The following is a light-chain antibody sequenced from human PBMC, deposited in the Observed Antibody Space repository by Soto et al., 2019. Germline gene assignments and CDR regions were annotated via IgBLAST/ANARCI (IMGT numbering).Light chain of an antibody. Sequence: DIQMTQSPYSLSASVGDRVTITCRASQSISGYLNWYQQKPGRAPKLLIYGASSLQSGVPSRFSGSGSGTDFTLTISSLQPEDFATYYCQQTYNTETFGQGTKVDI. CDR1: QSISGY. CDR3: QQTYNTET. J-gene: IGKJ1*01. V-gene: IGKV1-39*01. CDR2: GAS.